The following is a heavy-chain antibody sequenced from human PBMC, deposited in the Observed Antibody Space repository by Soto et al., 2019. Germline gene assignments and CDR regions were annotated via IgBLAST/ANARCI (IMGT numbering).Heavy chain of an antibody. Sequence: SETLSLTCTVSGGSISSSSYYWGWIRQPPGKGLEWIGSIYYSGSTYYNPSLKSRVTISVDTSKNQFSLKLSSVTAADTAVYYCARHKDPIRLNWFDPWGQGTLVTVSS. CDR2: IYYSGST. CDR3: ARHKDPIRLNWFDP. J-gene: IGHJ5*02. V-gene: IGHV4-39*01. CDR1: GGSISSSSYY. D-gene: IGHD3-3*01.